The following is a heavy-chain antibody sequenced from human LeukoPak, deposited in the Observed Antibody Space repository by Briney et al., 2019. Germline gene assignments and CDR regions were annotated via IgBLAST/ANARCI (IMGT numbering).Heavy chain of an antibody. Sequence: VASVKVSCKASGYTFTGYYMHWVRQAPGQGLEWMGWINPNSGGTNYAQKFQGRVTMTRDTSISTAYMELSRLRSDDTAVYYCARVDDRGHYSDSSGHRKLFDYWGQGPLVNVSS. V-gene: IGHV1-2*02. CDR1: GYTFTGYY. J-gene: IGHJ4*02. CDR2: INPNSGGT. D-gene: IGHD3-22*01. CDR3: ARVDDRGHYSDSSGHRKLFDY.